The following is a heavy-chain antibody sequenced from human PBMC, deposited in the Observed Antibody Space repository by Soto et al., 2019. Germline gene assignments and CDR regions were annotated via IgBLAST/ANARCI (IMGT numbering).Heavy chain of an antibody. D-gene: IGHD3-9*01. Sequence: GGSLRLSCAASGIIFSDYYMSWIRQAPGKGLEWLSSISSSANTIYYADSVKGRFTISRDNAKNSLYLQMNSLRAEDTAVYDCARDTSDILGFDYWGQGSLVTVSS. CDR2: ISSSANTI. CDR3: ARDTSDILGFDY. J-gene: IGHJ4*02. V-gene: IGHV3-11*01. CDR1: GIIFSDYY.